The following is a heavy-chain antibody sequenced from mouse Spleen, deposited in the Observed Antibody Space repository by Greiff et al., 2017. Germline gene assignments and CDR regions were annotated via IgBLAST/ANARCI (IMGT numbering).Heavy chain of an antibody. Sequence: VQLQESGAELVRPGASVTLSCKASGYTFTDYEMHWVKQTPVHGLEWIGAIDPETGGTAYNQKFKGKAILTADKSSSTAYMELRSLTSEDSAVYYCTSELTGDYWGQGTTLTVSS. D-gene: IGHD4-1*01. J-gene: IGHJ2*01. V-gene: IGHV1-15*01. CDR2: IDPETGGT. CDR3: TSELTGDY. CDR1: GYTFTDYE.